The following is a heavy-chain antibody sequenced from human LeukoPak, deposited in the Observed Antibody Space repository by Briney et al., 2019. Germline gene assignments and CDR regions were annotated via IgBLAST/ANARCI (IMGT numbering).Heavy chain of an antibody. J-gene: IGHJ4*02. CDR2: IIPIFGTA. D-gene: IGHD3-10*01. CDR1: GGTFSSYA. Sequence: ASVKVSCKASGGTFSSYAISWVRQAPGQGLEWMGGIIPIFGTANYAQKFQGRVTITADESTSTAYMELSSLRSEDTAVYYCASLNYYGSGSWPFDYWGQGTLVTVSS. CDR3: ASLNYYGSGSWPFDY. V-gene: IGHV1-69*13.